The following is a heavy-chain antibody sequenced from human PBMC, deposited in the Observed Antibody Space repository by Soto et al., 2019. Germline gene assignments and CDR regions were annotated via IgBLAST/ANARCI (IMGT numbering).Heavy chain of an antibody. Sequence: QVQLVQSGAEVKKPGASVKVSCKASDYTFASYAISWMRQAPGQGLEWMGWISAYNGNTNYAQELQGRVTMTTDTPTSTAYIELRSLRSDDTAVYYCARDPPPPDYWGQGTLVTVSS. J-gene: IGHJ4*02. CDR1: DYTFASYA. V-gene: IGHV1-18*01. CDR2: ISAYNGNT. CDR3: ARDPPPPDY.